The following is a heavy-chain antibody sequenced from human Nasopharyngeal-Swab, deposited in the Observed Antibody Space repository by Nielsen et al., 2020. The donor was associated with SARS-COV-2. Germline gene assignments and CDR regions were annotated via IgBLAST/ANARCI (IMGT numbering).Heavy chain of an antibody. J-gene: IGHJ3*02. V-gene: IGHV4-34*01. CDR3: AKLDLNYYGGTGGVNAFDI. CDR2: INHSGST. D-gene: IGHD4-23*01. Sequence: WIRQPPGKGLEWIGEINHSGSTNYNPSLKSRVTISVDTSKNQFSLQLNSVTPEDTAVYYCAKLDLNYYGGTGGVNAFDIWGQGTMVTVSS.